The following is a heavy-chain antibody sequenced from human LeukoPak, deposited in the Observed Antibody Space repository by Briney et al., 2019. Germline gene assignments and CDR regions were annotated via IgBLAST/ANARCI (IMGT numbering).Heavy chain of an antibody. J-gene: IGHJ4*02. CDR2: INPNSGGA. CDR1: GYTFTGYY. Sequence: ASVKVSCKASGYTFTGYYIHWVRQAPGQGLEWMGWINPNSGGANYAEKFQGRVTMTRDTSISTAYMEVSSLRSDDTAVYYCARGGTTAAGGDCWGQGTLVTVSS. D-gene: IGHD6-13*01. CDR3: ARGGTTAAGGDC. V-gene: IGHV1-2*02.